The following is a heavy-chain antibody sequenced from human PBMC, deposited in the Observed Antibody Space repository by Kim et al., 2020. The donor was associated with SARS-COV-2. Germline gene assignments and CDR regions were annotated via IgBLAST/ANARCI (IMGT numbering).Heavy chain of an antibody. CDR2: ISNDGSDQ. V-gene: IGHV3-30*04. CDR3: VREGVVSLDS. CDR1: RLSFSNYA. Sequence: GGSLRLSCAASRLSFSNYAMHWVRQAPGKGLEWVARISNDGSDQYYADSVKGRFTVSRDNSRNALYLQMNSLRVDDTAIYFCVREGVVSLDSWGQGTQVT. J-gene: IGHJ4*02. D-gene: IGHD3-16*01.